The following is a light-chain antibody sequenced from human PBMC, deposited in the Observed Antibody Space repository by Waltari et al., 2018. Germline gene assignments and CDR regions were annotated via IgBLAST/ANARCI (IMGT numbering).Light chain of an antibody. V-gene: IGLV2-23*02. CDR3: CSYAGARGLI. CDR2: EVT. J-gene: IGLJ2*01. CDR1: SSDIGRYNL. Sequence: QSALTQPASVSGSPGQSITISCTGTSSDIGRYNLVSWYQQHPGKAPKLLLYEVTERHSGVFNRCSGSKSGNTASLTISGLQAEDEADYYCCSYAGARGLIFGGGTKVTVL.